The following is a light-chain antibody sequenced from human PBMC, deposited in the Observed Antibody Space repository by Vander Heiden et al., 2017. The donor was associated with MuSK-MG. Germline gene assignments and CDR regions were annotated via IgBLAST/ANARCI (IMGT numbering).Light chain of an antibody. CDR3: QQSYSTPLT. CDR1: QTISSY. Sequence: DIQMTQSPSSLSASVGDRVTITCRASQTISSYLYCYQQPPRKPPLLLFYAASSLQSVVPSSFSGSASGTDFPLTISSLQPEDFASYYCQQSYSTPLTFGGGTKVEIK. V-gene: IGKV1-39*01. J-gene: IGKJ4*01. CDR2: AAS.